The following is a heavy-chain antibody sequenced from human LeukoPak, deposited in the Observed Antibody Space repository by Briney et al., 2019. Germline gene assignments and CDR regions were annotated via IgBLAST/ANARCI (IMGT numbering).Heavy chain of an antibody. CDR2: ILPIFCTA. CDR1: GGTFISYV. CDR3: AKERDWFDP. V-gene: IGHV1-69*13. J-gene: IGHJ5*02. Sequence: ASVKVSCKASGGTFISYVISWVRQAPGQRLDWMGVILPIFCTANYAQKFQGRVTINADESTSTAYMELSRLRCEDTVVYYCAKERDWFDPWGQGTLVTVSS.